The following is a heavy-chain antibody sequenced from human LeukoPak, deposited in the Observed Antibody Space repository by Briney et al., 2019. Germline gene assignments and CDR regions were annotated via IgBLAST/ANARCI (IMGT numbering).Heavy chain of an antibody. CDR1: GYTFTSYG. D-gene: IGHD1-26*01. CDR3: AGDPVGATSPGQFDY. J-gene: IGHJ4*02. CDR2: ISAYNGNT. V-gene: IGHV1-18*01. Sequence: ASVKVSCKASGYTFTSYGISWVRQAPGQGLEWMGWISAYNGNTNYAQKLQGRVTMTTDTSTSTAYMELRSLRSDDTAVYYCAGDPVGATSPGQFDYWGQGTLVTVSS.